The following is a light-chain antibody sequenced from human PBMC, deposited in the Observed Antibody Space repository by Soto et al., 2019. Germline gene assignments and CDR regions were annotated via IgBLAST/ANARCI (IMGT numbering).Light chain of an antibody. CDR3: SSYAGTNTPYV. Sequence: QSALTQPPSASGSPGLSVTISCTGTSSDVGGYYYVSWYQQHPGKAPKLMIYEVSKRPSGVPDRFSGSKSGNTASLTVSGLQAEDEADYYCSSYAGTNTPYVFGTGTKVTVL. J-gene: IGLJ1*01. CDR2: EVS. V-gene: IGLV2-8*01. CDR1: SSDVGGYYY.